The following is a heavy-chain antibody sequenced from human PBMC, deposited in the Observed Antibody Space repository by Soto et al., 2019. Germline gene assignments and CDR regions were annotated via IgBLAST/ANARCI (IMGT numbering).Heavy chain of an antibody. Sequence: QLQLQESGPGLVKPSETLSLTCTVSGGSISSSTYYWGWVRQPPGKGLEWIGSIYYGGSTYYNPSLKSRVTISVGASKNQFSLNLSSVTAADTAVYYCAVTVTAGDYWGQGTLVTVSS. V-gene: IGHV4-39*01. CDR1: GGSISSSTYY. CDR3: AVTVTAGDY. D-gene: IGHD4-17*01. J-gene: IGHJ4*02. CDR2: IYYGGST.